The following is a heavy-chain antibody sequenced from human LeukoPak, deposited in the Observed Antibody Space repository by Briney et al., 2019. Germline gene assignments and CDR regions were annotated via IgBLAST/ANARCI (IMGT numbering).Heavy chain of an antibody. V-gene: IGHV3-30*18. CDR3: AKQGAIVGTPGDY. CDR1: GFTFSSYG. CDR2: ISYDGSNK. J-gene: IGHJ4*02. Sequence: GRSLRLSCAAFGFTFSSYGMHWVRQAPGKGLEWVAVISYDGSNKYYADSVKGRFTISRDNSKNTLYLQMNSLRAEDTAVYYCAKQGAIVGTPGDYWGQGTLVTVSS. D-gene: IGHD1-26*01.